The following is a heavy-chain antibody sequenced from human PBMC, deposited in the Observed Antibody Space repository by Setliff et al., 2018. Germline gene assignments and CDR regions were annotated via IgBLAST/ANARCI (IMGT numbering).Heavy chain of an antibody. J-gene: IGHJ6*03. D-gene: IGHD2-2*01. V-gene: IGHV3-74*01. Sequence: GGSLRLSCAASGFTFSNYWMHWVRQVPGKGLVWVSRLHPNGITTRYADSVKGRFTIYRDMAENTLYLQMNSLRAEDTAVYYCARSPRPPTSLDYVDVWGDGTMVTVSS. CDR3: ARSPRPPTSLDYVDV. CDR2: LHPNGITT. CDR1: GFTFSNYW.